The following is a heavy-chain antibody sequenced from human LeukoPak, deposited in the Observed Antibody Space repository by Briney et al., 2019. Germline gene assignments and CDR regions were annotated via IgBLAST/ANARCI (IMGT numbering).Heavy chain of an antibody. Sequence: PGASVKVSCKASGYTFSNFYMHWVRQAPGQGFEWMGVVNPSGGGTSYAQTFQARLTMTRDMSTTTVYTELSSLRSEDTAVYYCVRTLGAVLDSRYWFDPWGQGTLVTVSS. CDR2: VNPSGGGT. D-gene: IGHD3-16*01. CDR1: GYTFSNFY. J-gene: IGHJ5*02. V-gene: IGHV1-46*01. CDR3: VRTLGAVLDSRYWFDP.